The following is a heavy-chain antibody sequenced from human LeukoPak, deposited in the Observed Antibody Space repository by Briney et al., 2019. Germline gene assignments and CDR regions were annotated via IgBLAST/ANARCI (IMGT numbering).Heavy chain of an antibody. CDR3: AKDPRGRSIAARPDYFDY. V-gene: IGHV3-23*01. J-gene: IGHJ4*02. CDR1: GFTFSSYA. Sequence: GGSLRLSCAASGFTFSSYAMSWVRQAPGKGLEWVSAISGSGGSTYYADSVKGRFTISRDNSKNTLYLQMNSLRAEDTAVYYCAKDPRGRSIAARPDYFDYWGQGTLDTVSS. D-gene: IGHD6-6*01. CDR2: ISGSGGST.